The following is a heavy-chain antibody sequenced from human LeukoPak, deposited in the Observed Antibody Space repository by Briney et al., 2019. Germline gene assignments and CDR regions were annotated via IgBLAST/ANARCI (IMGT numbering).Heavy chain of an antibody. CDR2: TRNKAKSYTT. CDR3: TRVTTLTDYYYDY. Sequence: GGSLRLSCAASGFTFGDHYMDWVRQAPGKGLEWVGRTRNKAKSYTTEYAASVKGRFTISRDGSKSSLYLQMKSLKTEDTAVYYCTRVTTLTDYYYDYWGQGTLVTVSS. J-gene: IGHJ4*02. CDR1: GFTFGDHY. V-gene: IGHV3-72*01. D-gene: IGHD4-17*01.